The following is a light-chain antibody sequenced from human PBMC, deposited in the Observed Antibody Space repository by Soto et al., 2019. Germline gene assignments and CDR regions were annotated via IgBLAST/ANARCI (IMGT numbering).Light chain of an antibody. Sequence: DVVMTQSPLSLPVTLGQPASISCRSSQSLVYSDGNTYLSWFQQRPGQSPRRLIYKISNRDSGVPDRFSGSGSGPDFTLEISRVEAEDVGVYYCMQGTHWPRYTFGQGTKLEIK. J-gene: IGKJ2*01. CDR1: QSLVYSDGNTY. CDR2: KIS. V-gene: IGKV2-30*01. CDR3: MQGTHWPRYT.